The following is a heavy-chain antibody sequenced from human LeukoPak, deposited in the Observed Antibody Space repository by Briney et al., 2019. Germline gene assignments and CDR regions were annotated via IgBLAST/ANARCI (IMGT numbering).Heavy chain of an antibody. J-gene: IGHJ6*02. Sequence: PGGSLRLFCAASGFTFSSYWMNWARQAPGKGPEWVASINHNGNVNYYVDSVKGRFTISRDNAKNSLYLQMSNLRAEDTAVYFCARGGGLDVWGQGATVTVSS. D-gene: IGHD3-16*01. V-gene: IGHV3-7*03. CDR3: ARGGGLDV. CDR1: GFTFSSYW. CDR2: INHNGNVN.